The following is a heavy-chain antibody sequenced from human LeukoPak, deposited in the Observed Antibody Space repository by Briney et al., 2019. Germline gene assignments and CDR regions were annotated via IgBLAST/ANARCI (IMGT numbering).Heavy chain of an antibody. CDR3: ATGASTGGRLVY. CDR2: IKQDGSEK. D-gene: IGHD2-8*02. J-gene: IGHJ4*02. V-gene: IGHV3-7*01. Sequence: HPGGSLRLSCAASGFTFSSFWMTWVRQAPGKGLEWVATIKQDGSEKYYVDSVKGRFTVSRDNAENSLYLQMNSLRAEDTAVYFCATGASTGGRLVYWGQGTLVTVSS. CDR1: GFTFSSFW.